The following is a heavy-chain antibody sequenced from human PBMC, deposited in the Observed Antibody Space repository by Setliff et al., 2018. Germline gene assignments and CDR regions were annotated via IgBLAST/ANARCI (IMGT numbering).Heavy chain of an antibody. Sequence: ASVKVSCKASGYAFTSYAMNWVRQAPGQGLEWMGWINTNTGNPTYAQGFTGRFVFSLDTSVSTAYLQISSLKAEDTAVYYCARDSSGWSGFSRLVGVYYYYMDVWGKGTTVTVSS. V-gene: IGHV7-4-1*02. D-gene: IGHD6-19*01. CDR2: INTNTGNP. J-gene: IGHJ6*03. CDR3: ARDSSGWSGFSRLVGVYYYYMDV. CDR1: GYAFTSYA.